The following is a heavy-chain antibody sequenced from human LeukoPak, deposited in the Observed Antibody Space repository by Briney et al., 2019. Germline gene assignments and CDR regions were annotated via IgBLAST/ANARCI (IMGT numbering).Heavy chain of an antibody. Sequence: GGSLRLSCAASGFTFSSYWMSWVRQAPGKGLKWVANIKQDGSEKYYVDSVKGRFTISRDNAQNSLYLQMNSLRAEDTAIYYCATSTAAAGTDWGQGTLVTVSS. CDR3: ATSTAAAGTD. CDR2: IKQDGSEK. D-gene: IGHD6-13*01. J-gene: IGHJ4*02. CDR1: GFTFSSYW. V-gene: IGHV3-7*03.